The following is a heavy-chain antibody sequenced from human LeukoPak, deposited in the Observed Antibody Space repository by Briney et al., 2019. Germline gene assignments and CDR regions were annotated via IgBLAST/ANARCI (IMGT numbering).Heavy chain of an antibody. J-gene: IGHJ6*02. V-gene: IGHV1-46*01. D-gene: IGHD6-19*01. Sequence: GASVKVSCEASGYTFTSYYMHWVRQAPGQGLEWMGMINPTGGSANYAHKFQGRVTMTRDTSTSTVYMEVRSLRSDDTAIYYCARERDSSGWSIRGNSYYGLDVWGQGTTATVSS. CDR3: ARERDSSGWSIRGNSYYGLDV. CDR2: INPTGGSA. CDR1: GYTFTSYY.